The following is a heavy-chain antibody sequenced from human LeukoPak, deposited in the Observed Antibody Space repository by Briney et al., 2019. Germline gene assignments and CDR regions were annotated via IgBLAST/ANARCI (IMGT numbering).Heavy chain of an antibody. CDR3: AKMGYSSGWTDYFDY. CDR1: GFTFSSYA. V-gene: IGHV3-23*01. CDR2: ISGRGGST. D-gene: IGHD6-19*01. J-gene: IGHJ4*02. Sequence: PGGSLRLSCAASGFTFSSYAMSWVRQAPGKGLEWVSAISGRGGSTYYADSVKGRFTISRDNSKNTLYLQMNSLRAEDTAVYYCAKMGYSSGWTDYFDYWGQGTLVTVSS.